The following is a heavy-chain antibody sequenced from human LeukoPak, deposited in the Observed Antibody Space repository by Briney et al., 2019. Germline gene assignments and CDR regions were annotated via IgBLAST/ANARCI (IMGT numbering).Heavy chain of an antibody. J-gene: IGHJ1*01. V-gene: IGHV1-69*13. CDR3: ARGDLPAALPEYFQH. D-gene: IGHD2-2*01. CDR2: IIPIFGTA. CDR1: GYTFTGYY. Sequence: GASVKVSCKASGYTFTGYYMHWVRQAPGQGLEWMGGIIPIFGTANYAQKFQGRVTITADESTSTAYMELSSLRSEDTAVYYCARGDLPAALPEYFQHWGQGTLVTVSS.